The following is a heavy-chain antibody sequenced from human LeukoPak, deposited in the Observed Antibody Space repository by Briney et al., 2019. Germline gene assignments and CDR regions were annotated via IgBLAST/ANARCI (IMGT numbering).Heavy chain of an antibody. J-gene: IGHJ6*03. CDR2: IIPMFGTA. D-gene: IGHD5-24*01. Sequence: SVKVSCKASGGTFSSYAIRWVRQAPGQGLEWMGGIIPMFGTADYAQKLQGRVTIAADKSTSTAYMELSSLRSEDTAVYYCARGGDGYNLDYYYYMDVWGKGTTVTVSS. CDR1: GGTFSSYA. V-gene: IGHV1-69*06. CDR3: ARGGDGYNLDYYYYMDV.